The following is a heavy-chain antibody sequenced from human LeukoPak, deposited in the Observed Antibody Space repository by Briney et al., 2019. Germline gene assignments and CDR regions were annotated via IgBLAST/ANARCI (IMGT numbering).Heavy chain of an antibody. V-gene: IGHV3-66*01. J-gene: IGHJ4*02. Sequence: GGSLRLSCAASGFTVSSNYMSWVCQAPGKGLEWVSVIYSGGSTYYADSVKGRFTISRDNSKNTLYLQMNSLRAEDTAVYYSARDHDGYFDYWGQGTLVSVSS. D-gene: IGHD3-3*01. CDR2: IYSGGST. CDR1: GFTVSSNY. CDR3: ARDHDGYFDY.